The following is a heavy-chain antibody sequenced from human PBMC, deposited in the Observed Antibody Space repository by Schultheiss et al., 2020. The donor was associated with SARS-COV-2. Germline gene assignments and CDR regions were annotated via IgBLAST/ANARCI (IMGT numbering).Heavy chain of an antibody. Sequence: GESLKISCAASGFTFSSYAMHWVRQAPGKGLEWVAVISYDGSNKYYADSVKGRFTISRDNSKNTLYLQMNSLRAEDTAVYYCASRVGATGYWGQGTLVTVSS. CDR1: GFTFSSYA. CDR2: ISYDGSNK. V-gene: IGHV3-30*01. J-gene: IGHJ4*02. CDR3: ASRVGATGY. D-gene: IGHD1-26*01.